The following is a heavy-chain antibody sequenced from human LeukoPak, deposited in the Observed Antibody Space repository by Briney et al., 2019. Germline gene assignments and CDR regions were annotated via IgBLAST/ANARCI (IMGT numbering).Heavy chain of an antibody. V-gene: IGHV3-33*06. J-gene: IGHJ5*02. CDR2: IWYDGSNK. Sequence: GGSLRLSCAASGFTFSSYGMHWVRQAPGKGLEWVAVIWYDGSNKYYADSVKGRFTISRDNSKNTLYLQMNSLRAEDTAVYYCAKTGRPNNSGWYRWFDPWGQGTLVTVSS. CDR3: AKTGRPNNSGWYRWFDP. CDR1: GFTFSSYG. D-gene: IGHD6-19*01.